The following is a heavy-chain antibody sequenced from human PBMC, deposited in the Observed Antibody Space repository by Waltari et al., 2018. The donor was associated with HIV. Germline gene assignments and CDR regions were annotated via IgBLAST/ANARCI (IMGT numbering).Heavy chain of an antibody. D-gene: IGHD1-26*01. V-gene: IGHV3-7*01. CDR2: IKQDGSEK. CDR1: GFTFSSYW. CDR3: ARESATSPRYAMDV. J-gene: IGHJ6*02. Sequence: EVHLVESGGTLVQPGGSLRLSCAASGFTFSSYWMSWGGQAPGKGLEWVANIKQDGSEKNYVASMKGRFTISRDNAKNSLYLQMNSLRVEDTAVYYCARESATSPRYAMDVWGQGTTVTVSS.